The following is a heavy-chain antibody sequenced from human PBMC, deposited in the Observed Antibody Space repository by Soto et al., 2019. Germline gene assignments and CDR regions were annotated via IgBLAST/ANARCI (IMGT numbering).Heavy chain of an antibody. CDR2: MNPNSGNT. V-gene: IGHV1-8*01. J-gene: IGHJ3*02. CDR3: ARGRGSSWTEDDAFDI. D-gene: IGHD6-13*01. CDR1: GYTFTSYD. Sequence: QVQLVQSGAEVKKPGASVKVSCKASGYTFTSYDINWGRQAPGQGLEWMGWMNPNSGNTGYAQKFQGRVTMTRNTSIRTAYMELSSLRSEDTAVYYCARGRGSSWTEDDAFDIWGQGTMVTVSS.